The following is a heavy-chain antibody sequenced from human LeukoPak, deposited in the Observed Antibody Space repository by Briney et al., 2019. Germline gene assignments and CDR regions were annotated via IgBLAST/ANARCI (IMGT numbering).Heavy chain of an antibody. J-gene: IGHJ4*02. D-gene: IGHD3-22*01. V-gene: IGHV4-4*07. CDR2: CYTGGRP. CDR1: GEPLGTFY. CDR3: ARDYYDSRGYYYFDY. Sequence: SETVSLTCTVSGEPLGTFYWGGIRQPGGRGGEWIGRCYTGGRPNYIPSLKSRVSMSVDASENQFSLTLSSVTAADSAVYYCARDYYDSRGYYYFDYCGQGILVTVSS.